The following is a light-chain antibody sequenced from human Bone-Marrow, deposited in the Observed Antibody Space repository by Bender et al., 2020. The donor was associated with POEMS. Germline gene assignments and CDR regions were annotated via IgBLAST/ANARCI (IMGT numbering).Light chain of an antibody. CDR2: DDS. CDR1: NIGDKN. V-gene: IGLV3-21*02. CDR3: QLWDFSSDHWI. J-gene: IGLJ2*01. Sequence: SYVVTQPPSVSVAPGQTASITCEGNNIGDKNVHWYQRKPGQAPVLVVSDDSDRPSGIPERFSGSKSGNTAALTINRVEVGDEADYYCQLWDFSSDHWIFGGGTRLTVL.